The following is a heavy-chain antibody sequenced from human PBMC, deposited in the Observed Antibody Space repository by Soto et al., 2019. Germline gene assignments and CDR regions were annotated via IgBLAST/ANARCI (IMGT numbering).Heavy chain of an antibody. CDR2: ISKSGGTT. J-gene: IGHJ4*02. Sequence: GGSLRLSCAASGFTFSAYEMHWVRQAPGQGLEWVSYISKSGGTTYYADSVKGRFTISRDDAKNSVYLQMSSLRPEDMAVYKCVREGHYYFDYWGQGALVPVSS. CDR1: GFTFSAYE. V-gene: IGHV3-48*03. CDR3: VREGHYYFDY.